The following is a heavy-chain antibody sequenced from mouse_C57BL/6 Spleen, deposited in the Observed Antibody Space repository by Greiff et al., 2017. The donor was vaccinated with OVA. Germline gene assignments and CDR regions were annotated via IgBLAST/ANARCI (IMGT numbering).Heavy chain of an antibody. J-gene: IGHJ4*01. Sequence: QVQLQQPGAELVRPGSSVKLSCKASGYTFTSYWMHWVKQRPIQGLEWIGNIDPSDSETYYNQKFKDKATLTVDKSSSTAYMRLSSLTSEDSAVYYCARAYYYGSSHYAMDYWGQGTSVTVSS. CDR3: ARAYYYGSSHYAMDY. V-gene: IGHV1-52*01. CDR1: GYTFTSYW. D-gene: IGHD1-1*01. CDR2: IDPSDSET.